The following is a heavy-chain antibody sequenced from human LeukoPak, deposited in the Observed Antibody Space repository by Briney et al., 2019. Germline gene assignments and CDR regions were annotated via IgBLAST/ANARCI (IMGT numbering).Heavy chain of an antibody. CDR3: ARDTRTAQGFDY. CDR1: DYPISSGYY. D-gene: IGHD2-15*01. J-gene: IGHJ4*02. V-gene: IGHV4-38-2*02. Sequence: SETLSLTCTVSDYPISSGYYWGWIRQPPGKGLEWTGSIFQSGHTYYSPSLKSRVTISVDTSNNRFSLSLSAVTAADTAIYYCARDTRTAQGFDYWGQGILVTVSS. CDR2: IFQSGHT.